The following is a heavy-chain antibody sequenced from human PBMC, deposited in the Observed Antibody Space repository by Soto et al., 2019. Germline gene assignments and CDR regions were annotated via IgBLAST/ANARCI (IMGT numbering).Heavy chain of an antibody. Sequence: PSETLSLTCTVSGGSISSYYWSWIRQPPGKGLEWIGYIYYSGSTNYNPSLKSRVTISVDTSKNQFSLKLSSVTAADTAVYYCARDGGLLWFGNQGYFDYWGQGTLVTV. CDR2: IYYSGST. D-gene: IGHD3-10*01. V-gene: IGHV4-59*01. J-gene: IGHJ4*02. CDR1: GGSISSYY. CDR3: ARDGGLLWFGNQGYFDY.